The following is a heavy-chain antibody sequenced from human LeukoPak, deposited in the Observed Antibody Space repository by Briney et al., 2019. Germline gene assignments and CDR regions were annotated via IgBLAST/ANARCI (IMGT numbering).Heavy chain of an antibody. CDR1: GGSISSSNW. CDR2: IYHSGNT. J-gene: IGHJ4*02. Sequence: PSGTLSLTFAVSGGSISSSNWWSWVRQPPGKGLEWIGEIYHSGNTNYNPSLKSRVTISVDKSRDQFSLKLTSVTAADTAVYYCASAIPFQLVHWGQGTLVTVSS. V-gene: IGHV4-4*02. CDR3: ASAIPFQLVH. D-gene: IGHD6-13*01.